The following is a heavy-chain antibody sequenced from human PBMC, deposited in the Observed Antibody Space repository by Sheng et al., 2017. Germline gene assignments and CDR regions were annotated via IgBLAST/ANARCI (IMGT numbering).Heavy chain of an antibody. Sequence: EVQAAGVWGGGLVQPGGSLTLACAVTGVSVSNNYMRWVRQAPGRGLEWVSLIYSRREHHYADSVRGRFTISRHNSKNTLYLQMNSLRTDDTAVYFCARDPPAAGLGTYGWGQGSPGHRLL. CDR1: GVSVSNNY. V-gene: IGHV3-53*04. CDR3: ARDPPAAGLGTYG. CDR2: IYSRREH. J-gene: IGHJ1*01. D-gene: IGHD3-16*01.